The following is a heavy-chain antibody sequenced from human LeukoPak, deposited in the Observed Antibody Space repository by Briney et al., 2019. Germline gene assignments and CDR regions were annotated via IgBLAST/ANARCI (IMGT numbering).Heavy chain of an antibody. CDR1: GFPFSIYA. J-gene: IGHJ3*02. V-gene: IGHV3-21*01. D-gene: IGHD4-23*01. CDR3: AGDYEGNLAFDI. Sequence: PGGSLRLSCAASGFPFSIYAMSWVRQAPGKGLEWVSSISSSSTYIYYADSLEGRFTISRDSVRNSLYLQMNSLRAEDTAVYYCAGDYEGNLAFDIWGQGTMVTVSS. CDR2: ISSSSTYI.